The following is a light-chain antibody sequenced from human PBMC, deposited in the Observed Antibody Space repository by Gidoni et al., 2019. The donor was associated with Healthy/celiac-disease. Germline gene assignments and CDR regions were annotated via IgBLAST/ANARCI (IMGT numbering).Light chain of an antibody. Sequence: DIQMTQSPSSLSASVGDRVTITCQASQDISNYLNWYQQKPGKAPKLLIDDASDLETGVPSRFSGSGSGTDFTFTISSLQPEDIATYYCQQYDNRPPVYTFGQGTKLQIK. CDR2: DAS. V-gene: IGKV1-33*01. J-gene: IGKJ2*01. CDR1: QDISNY. CDR3: QQYDNRPPVYT.